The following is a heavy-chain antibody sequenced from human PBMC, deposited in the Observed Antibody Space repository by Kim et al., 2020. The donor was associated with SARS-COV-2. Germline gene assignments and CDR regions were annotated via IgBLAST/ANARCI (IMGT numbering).Heavy chain of an antibody. CDR1: GYSFTSYW. J-gene: IGHJ5*02. CDR2: IYPGDSDT. Sequence: GESLKISCKGSGYSFTSYWIGWVRQMPGKGLEWMGIIYPGDSDTRYSPSFQGQVTISADKSISTAYLQWSSLKASDTAMYYCASSPEVVTYGGYNWFDPWGQGTLVTVSS. V-gene: IGHV5-51*01. D-gene: IGHD3-16*01. CDR3: ASSPEVVTYGGYNWFDP.